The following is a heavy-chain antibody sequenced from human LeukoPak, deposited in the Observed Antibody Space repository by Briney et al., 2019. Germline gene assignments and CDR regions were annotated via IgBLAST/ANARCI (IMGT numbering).Heavy chain of an antibody. Sequence: GGSLRLSCAASGFTFSSYTMTWVRQAPGKGLEWVSAISGSGGSTYYADSVKGRFTISRDNSKNTLYLQMNSLRAEDTAVYYCARGGWSRPFDYWGQGTLVTVSS. J-gene: IGHJ4*02. D-gene: IGHD2-15*01. CDR3: ARGGWSRPFDY. V-gene: IGHV3-23*01. CDR1: GFTFSSYT. CDR2: ISGSGGST.